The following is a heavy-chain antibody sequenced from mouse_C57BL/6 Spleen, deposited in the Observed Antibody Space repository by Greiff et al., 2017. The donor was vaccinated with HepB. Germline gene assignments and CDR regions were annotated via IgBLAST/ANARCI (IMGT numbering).Heavy chain of an antibody. CDR3: ARGGPYGSSYDFDY. CDR2: ISDGGSHT. Sequence: EVQVVESGGGLVKPGGSLKLSCAASGFTFSSYAMSWVRQTPEKRLEWVATISDGGSHTYYPDNVKGRFTISRDNAKNNLYLQMSHLKSEDTAMYYCARGGPYGSSYDFDYWGQGTTLTVSS. V-gene: IGHV5-4*01. J-gene: IGHJ2*01. D-gene: IGHD1-1*01. CDR1: GFTFSSYA.